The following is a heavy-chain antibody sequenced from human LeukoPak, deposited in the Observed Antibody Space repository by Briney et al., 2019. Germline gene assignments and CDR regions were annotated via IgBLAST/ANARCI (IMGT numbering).Heavy chain of an antibody. V-gene: IGHV3-48*04. J-gene: IGHJ4*02. D-gene: IGHD2-21*02. Sequence: GGSLRLSCAASGFTFSSYSMNWVRQAPGKGLEWVSYISSSSSTIYYADSVKGRFTISRDNAKNSLYLQMNSLRAEDTAVYYCARGSGHIVVVTAIGFDYWGQGTLVTVSS. CDR2: ISSSSSTI. CDR1: GFTFSSYS. CDR3: ARGSGHIVVVTAIGFDY.